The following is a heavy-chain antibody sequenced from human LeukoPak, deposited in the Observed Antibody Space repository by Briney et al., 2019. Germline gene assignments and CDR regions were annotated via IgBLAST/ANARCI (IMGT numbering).Heavy chain of an antibody. D-gene: IGHD3-16*01. CDR2: IIPLLGIT. Sequence: SVKVSCKASGGTFSSYAMNWVRQAPGQGVEWVARIIPLLGITNHAQKLQGRVTVTADTSTNTAYMELSSLISDDTAVYYCARARSRITFGGIRHAFDIWGQGTLVTVSS. CDR1: GGTFSSYA. J-gene: IGHJ3*02. V-gene: IGHV1-69*04. CDR3: ARARSRITFGGIRHAFDI.